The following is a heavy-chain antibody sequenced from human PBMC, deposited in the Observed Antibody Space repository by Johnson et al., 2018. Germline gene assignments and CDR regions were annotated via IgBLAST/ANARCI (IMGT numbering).Heavy chain of an antibody. CDR2: IRSKANSYAT. CDR3: TRQVEDSGSYYVGAFDI. Sequence: VQLVESGGGLVQPGGSLKLSCAASGFTFSGSAMHWVRQASGKGLEWVGRIRSKANSYATAYAASVKGRFTIPRDDSKNTAYLQMNSLKTEEKAVYYGTRQVEDSGSYYVGAFDIWGQGTMVTVSS. D-gene: IGHD1-26*01. J-gene: IGHJ3*02. CDR1: GFTFSGSA. V-gene: IGHV3-73*02.